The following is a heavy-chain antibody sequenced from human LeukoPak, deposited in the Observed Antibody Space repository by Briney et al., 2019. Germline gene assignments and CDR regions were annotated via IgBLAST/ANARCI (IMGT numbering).Heavy chain of an antibody. Sequence: PSETLSLTCTVSGGSISSYYWTWIRQPPGKGLQWIGYVYYSGSTSYNPSLKSRVTISVDASKNQFSLKLSSVTAADTAVYYCARDRGYYGSGSYYHFDYWGQGTLVTVSS. CDR3: ARDRGYYGSGSYYHFDY. CDR1: GGSISSYY. CDR2: VYYSGST. J-gene: IGHJ4*02. D-gene: IGHD3-10*01. V-gene: IGHV4-59*01.